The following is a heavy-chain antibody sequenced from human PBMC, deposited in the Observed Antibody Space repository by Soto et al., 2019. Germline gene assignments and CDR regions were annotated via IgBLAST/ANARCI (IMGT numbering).Heavy chain of an antibody. CDR2: ISAYNGNT. CDR1: GYTFTSYG. CDR3: ARPNVGLMVYAMIDY. V-gene: IGHV1-18*01. J-gene: IGHJ4*02. D-gene: IGHD2-8*01. Sequence: QVQLVQSGAEVKKPGASVKVSCKASGYTFTSYGISWVRQAPGQGLEWMGWISAYNGNTNSAQKLQGRVTMTTDTPPSTAYMELRSLRSDDTAVYYCARPNVGLMVYAMIDYWGQGTLVTVSS.